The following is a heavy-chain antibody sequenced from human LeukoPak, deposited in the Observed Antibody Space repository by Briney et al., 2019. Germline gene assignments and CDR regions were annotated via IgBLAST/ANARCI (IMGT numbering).Heavy chain of an antibody. CDR3: AAFRGSYDILTGYSGDDAFDI. D-gene: IGHD3-9*01. CDR2: IYYSGST. CDR1: GGSISSGGYY. Sequence: SETLSLTCTVSGGSISSGGYYWSWIRQHPGTGLEWIGYIYYSGSTYYNPSLKSRVTISVDTSKNQFSLKLSSVTAADTVVYYCAAFRGSYDILTGYSGDDAFDIWGQGTMVTVSS. J-gene: IGHJ3*02. V-gene: IGHV4-31*03.